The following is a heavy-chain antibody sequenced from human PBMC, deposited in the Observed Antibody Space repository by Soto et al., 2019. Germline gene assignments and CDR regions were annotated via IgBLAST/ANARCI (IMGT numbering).Heavy chain of an antibody. D-gene: IGHD6-13*01. CDR3: AKIDGEEQLVTYYYYYAMDV. Sequence: EVQLLESGGGLVQPGGTLRLSCSASGFTFSNYAMRWVRQAPGKGLEWVSGISGSGDSTYYADSVKGRVTISRDNDTSTLYRQLNGLRAEDTAVYYCAKIDGEEQLVTYYYYYAMDVWGQGTTVTVSS. CDR1: GFTFSNYA. CDR2: ISGSGDST. V-gene: IGHV3-23*01. J-gene: IGHJ6*02.